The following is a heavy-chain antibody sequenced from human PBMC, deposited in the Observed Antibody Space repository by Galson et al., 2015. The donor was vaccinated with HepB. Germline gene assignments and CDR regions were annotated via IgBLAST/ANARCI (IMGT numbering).Heavy chain of an antibody. D-gene: IGHD3-3*01. CDR3: ARGKAFVLRFLEWFHMDV. CDR1: GYTFTGYY. V-gene: IGHV1-2*02. Sequence: SVKVSCKASGYTFTGYYMHWVRQAPGQGLEWMGWINPNSGGTNYAQKFQGRVTMTRDTSISTAYMELSRLRSDDTAVYYCARGKAFVLRFLEWFHMDVWGKGTTVTVSS. CDR2: INPNSGGT. J-gene: IGHJ6*03.